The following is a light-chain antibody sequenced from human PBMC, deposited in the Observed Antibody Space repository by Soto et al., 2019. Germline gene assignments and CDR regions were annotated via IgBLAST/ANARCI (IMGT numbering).Light chain of an antibody. CDR1: SSDVGGYNY. Sequence: QSVLTQPRSVSGSPGQSVTISCTGTSSDVGGYNYVSWYQQRPGKAPKLMIYDVSRRPSGVPGRFSGSKSGNTASLTISGLQAEDEAEYFCCSHAASYTYVFGPGTKVTVL. CDR3: CSHAASYTYV. J-gene: IGLJ1*01. V-gene: IGLV2-11*01. CDR2: DVS.